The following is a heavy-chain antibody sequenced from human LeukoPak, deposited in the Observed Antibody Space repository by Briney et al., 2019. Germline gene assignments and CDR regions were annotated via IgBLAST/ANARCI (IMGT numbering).Heavy chain of an antibody. CDR1: GYTFTSYG. J-gene: IGHJ4*02. D-gene: IGHD6-13*01. CDR3: ARDGLAAAAGTRNFDY. CDR2: ISAYNGNT. V-gene: IGHV1-18*01. Sequence: EASVKVSCKASGYTFTSYGIGWVRQAPGQGLEWMGWISAYNGNTNYAQKLQGRVTMTTDTSTSTAYMELRSLRSDDTAVYYCARDGLAAAAGTRNFDYWGQGTLVTVSS.